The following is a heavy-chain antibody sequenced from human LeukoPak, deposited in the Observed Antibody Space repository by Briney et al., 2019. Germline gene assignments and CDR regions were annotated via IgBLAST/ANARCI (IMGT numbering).Heavy chain of an antibody. CDR3: ARGHSPVTTKVSYFQH. J-gene: IGHJ1*01. Sequence: SETLSLTCAVYGGSLSGYYWSWIRQPPGKGLEWIGEINHSGSTNYNPSLKSRVAILVDTSKNQFSLKLSSVTAADTAVYYCARGHSPVTTKVSYFQHWGQGALVTVSS. D-gene: IGHD4-17*01. CDR2: INHSGST. V-gene: IGHV4-34*01. CDR1: GGSLSGYY.